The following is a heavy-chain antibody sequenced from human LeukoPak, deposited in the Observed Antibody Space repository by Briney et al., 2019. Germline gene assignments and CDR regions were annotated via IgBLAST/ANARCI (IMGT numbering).Heavy chain of an antibody. CDR1: GFTLSSHA. J-gene: IGHJ4*02. Sequence: QHGGSLRLSCAASGFTLSSHAMSWVRQAPGKGLEWISTFSESSGSAHYADSVKGRFTISRDISKNTLYLQMNSLRAEDTAVYYCASDPSRSWWGYFDYWGQGALVTVSS. D-gene: IGHD6-13*01. CDR3: ASDPSRSWWGYFDY. CDR2: FSESSGSA. V-gene: IGHV3-23*01.